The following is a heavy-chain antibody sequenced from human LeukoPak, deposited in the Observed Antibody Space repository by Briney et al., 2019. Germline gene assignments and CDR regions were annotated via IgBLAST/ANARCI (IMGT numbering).Heavy chain of an antibody. Sequence: GGSLRLSCAASGFTFSSYAMHWVRQAPGKGLEWVAVISYDGSNKYYADSVKGRFTISRGNSKNTLYLQMNSLRAEDTAVYYCARVSSSGWYGAAYYFDYWGQGTLVTVSS. CDR2: ISYDGSNK. CDR1: GFTFSSYA. CDR3: ARVSSSGWYGAAYYFDY. J-gene: IGHJ4*02. V-gene: IGHV3-30-3*01. D-gene: IGHD6-19*01.